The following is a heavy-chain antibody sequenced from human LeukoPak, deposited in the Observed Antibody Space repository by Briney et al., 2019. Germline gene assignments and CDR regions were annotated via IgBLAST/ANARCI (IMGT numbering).Heavy chain of an antibody. D-gene: IGHD5-18*01. CDR1: GFTFSDYY. Sequence: GGSLRLSCAASGFTFSDYYMSWIRQAPGKGLEWVSYISSSNSYTNYADSVKGRFYADSVKGRFTISRDNAKNTLYLQMSSLRAEDTAVYHCVKSLDTGMVWYHYGMDVWGQGTTVTVSS. CDR3: VKSLDTGMVWYHYGMDV. J-gene: IGHJ6*02. CDR2: ISSSNSYT. V-gene: IGHV3-11*06.